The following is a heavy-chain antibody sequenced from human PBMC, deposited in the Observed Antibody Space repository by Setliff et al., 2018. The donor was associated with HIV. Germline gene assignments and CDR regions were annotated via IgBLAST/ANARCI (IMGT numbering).Heavy chain of an antibody. CDR1: GVTFSRYT. D-gene: IGHD3-22*01. V-gene: IGHV1-69*05. CDR2: LIPFFGTA. J-gene: IGHJ4*01. Sequence: ASVKVSCKASGVTFSRYTITWVRQAPGQGLEWVGGLIPFFGTANYAQKFQGRVTITTDESTNTAYMELISLTSEDTAVYYCASGFDSSGLSYFNDWGQGTLVTVSS. CDR3: ASGFDSSGLSYFND.